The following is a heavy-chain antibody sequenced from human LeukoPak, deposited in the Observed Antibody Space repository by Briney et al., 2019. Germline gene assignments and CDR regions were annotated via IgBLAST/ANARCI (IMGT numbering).Heavy chain of an antibody. J-gene: IGHJ3*02. CDR1: GGTFSSCA. CDR3: ASLSPRRDGYNYANDAFDI. V-gene: IGHV1-69*13. CDR2: IIPIFGTA. D-gene: IGHD5-24*01. Sequence: SVKVSCKASGGTFSSCAISWVRQAPGQGLEWMGGIIPIFGTANYAQKFQGRVTITADESTSTAYMELSSLRSEDTAVYYCASLSPRRDGYNYANDAFDIWGQGTMVTVSS.